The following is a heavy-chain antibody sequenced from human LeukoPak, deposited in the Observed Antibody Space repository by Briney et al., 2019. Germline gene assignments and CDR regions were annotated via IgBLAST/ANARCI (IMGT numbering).Heavy chain of an antibody. CDR3: AGGSGYADY. D-gene: IGHD3-3*01. J-gene: IGHJ4*02. CDR2: LDPEDGET. Sequence: GASVKVSCKASGYTFIDYHMHWVQQSPGKGLEWMGRLDPEDGETKYAEKFQGRVTITADTSTDTAYMELSSLRSEDTAVYYCAGGSGYADYWGQGTLVTVSS. V-gene: IGHV1-69-2*01. CDR1: GYTFIDYH.